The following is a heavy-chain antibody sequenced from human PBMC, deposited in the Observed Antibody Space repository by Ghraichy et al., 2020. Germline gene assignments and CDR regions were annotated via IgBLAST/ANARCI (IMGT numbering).Heavy chain of an antibody. CDR2: ISSSGSTI. CDR3: ARGLRFLEWLIAA. CDR1: GFTFSSYE. D-gene: IGHD3-3*01. Sequence: GGSLRLSCAASGFTFSSYEMNWVRQAPGKGLEWVSYISSSGSTIYYADSVKGRFTISRDNAKNSLYLQMNSLRAEDTAVYYCARGLRFLEWLIAAWGQGTLVTVSS. J-gene: IGHJ4*02. V-gene: IGHV3-48*03.